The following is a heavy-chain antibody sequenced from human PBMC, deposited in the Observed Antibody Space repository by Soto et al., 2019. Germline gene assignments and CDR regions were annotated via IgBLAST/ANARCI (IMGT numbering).Heavy chain of an antibody. D-gene: IGHD6-13*01. CDR2: ISYDGSNK. CDR3: AKYSGYSSSWYLDY. CDR1: GFTFSSYG. V-gene: IGHV3-30*18. Sequence: PGGSLRLSCAASGFTFSSYGMHWVRQAPGKGLEWVAVISYDGSNKYYADSVKGRFTISRDNSKNTLYLQMNSLRAEDTAVYYCAKYSGYSSSWYLDYWGQGTLVTVSS. J-gene: IGHJ4*02.